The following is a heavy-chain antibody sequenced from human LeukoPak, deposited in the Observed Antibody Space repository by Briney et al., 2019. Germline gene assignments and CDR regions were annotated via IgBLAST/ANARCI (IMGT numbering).Heavy chain of an antibody. V-gene: IGHV3-23*01. J-gene: IGHJ4*02. D-gene: IGHD5-18*01. CDR3: AKDRYNTAMVSFDY. CDR2: ISGSGGST. Sequence: GGSLRLSCAASGFTFDYYAMSWVRQAPGKGLEWVSGISGSGGSTYYADSVKGRFTISRDNSRNTLYLQMNSLRAEDTALYYCAKDRYNTAMVSFDYWGQGTLVTVSS. CDR1: GFTFDYYA.